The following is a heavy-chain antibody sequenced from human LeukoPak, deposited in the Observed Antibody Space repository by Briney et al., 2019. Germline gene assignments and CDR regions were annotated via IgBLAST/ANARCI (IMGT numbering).Heavy chain of an antibody. CDR2: ISWNSGSI. J-gene: IGHJ4*02. CDR3: AKALSDYYDSSGYFDY. D-gene: IGHD3-22*01. V-gene: IGHV3-9*01. CDR1: GFTFDDYA. Sequence: PGGSLRLSCAASGFTFDDYAMHWVRQAPGKGLEWVSGISWNSGSIGYADSVKGRFTISRDNAKNSLYLQMNSLRAEDTALYYCAKALSDYYDSSGYFDYWGQGTLVTVSS.